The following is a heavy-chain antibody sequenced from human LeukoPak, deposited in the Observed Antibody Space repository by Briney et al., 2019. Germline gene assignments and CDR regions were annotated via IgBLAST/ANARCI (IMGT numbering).Heavy chain of an antibody. CDR3: AKAELVGAAGAVGY. CDR2: ISGSGGST. J-gene: IGHJ4*02. Sequence: PGGSLRLSCAASGFTVSSTHMVWVRQAPGKGLEWVSAISGSGGSTYYADSVKGRFSISRDSSKNTLYLQMNSLRAEDTAVYYCAKAELVGAAGAVGYWGQGTLVTVSS. CDR1: GFTVSSTH. V-gene: IGHV3-23*01. D-gene: IGHD2-15*01.